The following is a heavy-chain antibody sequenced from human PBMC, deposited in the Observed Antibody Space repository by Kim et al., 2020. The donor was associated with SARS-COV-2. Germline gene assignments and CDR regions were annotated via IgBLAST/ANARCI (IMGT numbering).Heavy chain of an antibody. CDR2: IYTAGDT. J-gene: IGHJ4*02. D-gene: IGHD3-10*01. Sequence: GGSLRLSCAASGFSVSNKYMNWVRQAPGKGLEWVSVIYTAGDTYYADSVRGRFTISRDSSRNTLYLQMNSLIAEDTAVYYCARGFGAPIYYYDSWGQGTLVTVSS. CDR1: GFSVSNKY. V-gene: IGHV3-53*01. CDR3: ARGFGAPIYYYDS.